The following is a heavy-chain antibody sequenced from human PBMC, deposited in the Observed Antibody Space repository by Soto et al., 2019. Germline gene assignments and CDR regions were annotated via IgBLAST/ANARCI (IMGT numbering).Heavy chain of an antibody. Sequence: GGSLRLSCAASGFTFSSYAMSWVRQAPGKGLEWISAISGSGGSTYYADSVKGRFTISRDNSKNTLYLQMNSLRAEDTAVYYCANGFLYCSSTSCQPLYYYGMDVWGQGTTVTVSS. CDR1: GFTFSSYA. J-gene: IGHJ6*02. CDR3: ANGFLYCSSTSCQPLYYYGMDV. CDR2: ISGSGGST. D-gene: IGHD2-2*01. V-gene: IGHV3-23*01.